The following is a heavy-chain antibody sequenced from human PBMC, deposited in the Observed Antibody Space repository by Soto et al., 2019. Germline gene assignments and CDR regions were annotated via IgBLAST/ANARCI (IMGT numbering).Heavy chain of an antibody. Sequence: QVQLQESGPGLVKPSDTLSLTCAVSGYSISSSNWWGWIRQPPGKGLEWIGYINYSGTTYYNPSLKSRVTMSVDTSKNQFSLKLTSVTAVDTAVYYCARSEIQGPIDYWGQGTLVTVSS. J-gene: IGHJ4*02. CDR3: ARSEIQGPIDY. CDR2: INYSGTT. V-gene: IGHV4-28*01. CDR1: GYSISSSNW.